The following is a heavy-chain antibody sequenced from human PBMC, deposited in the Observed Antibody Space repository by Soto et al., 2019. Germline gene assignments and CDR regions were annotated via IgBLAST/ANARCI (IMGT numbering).Heavy chain of an antibody. D-gene: IGHD2-15*01. V-gene: IGHV4-34*01. CDR1: GGSFSGYY. CDR3: ARVPAYIVVVVAARGWFDP. J-gene: IGHJ5*02. CDR2: INHSGST. Sequence: SETLSLTCAVYGGSFSGYYWSWIRQPPGKGLEWIGEINHSGSTNYNPSLKSRVTISVDTSKNQFSLKLSSVTAADTAVYYCARVPAYIVVVVAARGWFDPWGQGTLVTVPQ.